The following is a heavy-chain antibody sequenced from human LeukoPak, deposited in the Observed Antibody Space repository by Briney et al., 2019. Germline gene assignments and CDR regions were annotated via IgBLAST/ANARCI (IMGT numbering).Heavy chain of an antibody. CDR3: ARDGFGTGSN. CDR2: IKQDGSEK. D-gene: IGHD3-16*01. V-gene: IGHV3-7*03. Sequence: GGSLRLSCAASGLTFSNYWMDWVRQAPGKGLEWVANIKQDGSEKNYVDSVKGRFIISRDNAKSSLYQQMNTLRADDTAVYYCARDGFGTGSNWGQGTLVTVSS. CDR1: GLTFSNYW. J-gene: IGHJ4*02.